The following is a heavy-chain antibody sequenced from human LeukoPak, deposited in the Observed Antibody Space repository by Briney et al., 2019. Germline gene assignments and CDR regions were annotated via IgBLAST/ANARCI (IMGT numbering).Heavy chain of an antibody. V-gene: IGHV3-23*01. Sequence: GGSLRLSCAASGFTFSHYAMSWVRQAPGKGPEWVSAISDGGGGTYYADSVKGRFTISRDSSKNTLYLQMNSLRAEDTAVYYCAADYGGYENYFDYWGQGTLVTVSS. D-gene: IGHD4-17*01. CDR1: GFTFSHYA. J-gene: IGHJ4*02. CDR2: ISDGGGGT. CDR3: AADYGGYENYFDY.